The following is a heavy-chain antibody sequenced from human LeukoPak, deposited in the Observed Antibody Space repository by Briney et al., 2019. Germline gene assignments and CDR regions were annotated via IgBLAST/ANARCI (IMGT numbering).Heavy chain of an antibody. D-gene: IGHD3-3*01. J-gene: IGHJ4*02. CDR3: ARQLTYYDFWSGYLDY. V-gene: IGHV4-39*01. Sequence: SETLSLTCTVSSGSISSSSYYWGWIRQPPGNGLEWIGSIYYSGSTYYNPSLKSRVTISVDTSKNQFSLKLSSVTAADTAVYYCARQLTYYDFWSGYLDYWGQGTLVTVSS. CDR2: IYYSGST. CDR1: SGSISSSSYY.